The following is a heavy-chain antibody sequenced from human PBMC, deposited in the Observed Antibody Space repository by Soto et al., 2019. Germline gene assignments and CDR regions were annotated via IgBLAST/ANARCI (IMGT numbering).Heavy chain of an antibody. Sequence: GGSLRLSCAASGFTFSSYAMHWVRQAPGKGLEWVAVISYDGSNKYYADSVKGRFTISRDNSKNTLYLQMNSLRAEDTAAYYCARDGNVYGGNSRGVFDIWGQGTLVTVSS. V-gene: IGHV3-30-3*01. CDR1: GFTFSSYA. J-gene: IGHJ4*02. CDR2: ISYDGSNK. D-gene: IGHD2-21*02. CDR3: ARDGNVYGGNSRGVFDI.